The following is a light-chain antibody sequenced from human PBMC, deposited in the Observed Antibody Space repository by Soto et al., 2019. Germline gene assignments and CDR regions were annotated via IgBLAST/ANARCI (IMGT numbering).Light chain of an antibody. Sequence: EIVLTQSPATLSLSPGERATLSCRASQSVSSYLAWYQQKPGQAPRLLIYDASNRATGIPDRFRGSGSETDFTLTMSGVEPEDSAMYFCQKYDTSPYTFGQGTRLEIK. V-gene: IGKV3-11*01. CDR3: QKYDTSPYT. CDR1: QSVSSY. J-gene: IGKJ5*01. CDR2: DAS.